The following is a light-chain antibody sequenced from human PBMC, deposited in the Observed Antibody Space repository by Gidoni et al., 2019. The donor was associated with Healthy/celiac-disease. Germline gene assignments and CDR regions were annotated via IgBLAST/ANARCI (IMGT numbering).Light chain of an antibody. CDR1: QSGLYSSNNKNH. J-gene: IGKJ4*01. CDR3: QQYYSTPQLT. Sequence: DIVMTQSPDSLAVSLGERATINCKSSQSGLYSSNNKNHLAWYQQKPGQPPKLLISWASTRESGVPDRFSGSGSGTDFTLTISSLQAEDVAVYYCQQYYSTPQLTFGGGTKVEIK. CDR2: WAS. V-gene: IGKV4-1*01.